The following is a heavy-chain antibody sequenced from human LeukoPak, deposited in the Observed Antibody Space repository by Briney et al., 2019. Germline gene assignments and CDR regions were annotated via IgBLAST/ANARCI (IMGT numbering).Heavy chain of an antibody. D-gene: IGHD2-15*01. Sequence: LAGGSLRLSCAASGFIFTNYAMHWVRQAPGKGLEWVAVTSYDESNKYYADSVKGRFTISRDNSKNTLYLQMNSLRTDDTAVYFWARGVENWFDPWGQGTLVTVSS. J-gene: IGHJ5*02. V-gene: IGHV3-30-3*01. CDR1: GFIFTNYA. CDR2: TSYDESNK. CDR3: ARGVENWFDP.